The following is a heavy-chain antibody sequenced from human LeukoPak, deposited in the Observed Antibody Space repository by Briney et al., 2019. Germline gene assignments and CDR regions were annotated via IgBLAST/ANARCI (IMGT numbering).Heavy chain of an antibody. CDR1: GFTVSSNY. V-gene: IGHV3-23*01. J-gene: IGHJ4*02. Sequence: GGSLRLSCAASGFTVSSNYMSWVRQAPGKGLEWVSTISVGAEYIFYADSVKGRFTISRDDFNNALYLQMHSLRAEDTALYYCASGPPFLKYFEYWGQGTLVTVSS. CDR2: ISVGAEYI. D-gene: IGHD3-3*01. CDR3: ASGPPFLKYFEY.